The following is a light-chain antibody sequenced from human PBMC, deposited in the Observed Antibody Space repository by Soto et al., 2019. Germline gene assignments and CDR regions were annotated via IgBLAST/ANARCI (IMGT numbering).Light chain of an antibody. V-gene: IGKV3-20*01. CDR2: GAS. J-gene: IGKJ2*01. Sequence: EIVLTQSPGTLSLSPGERATLSCRASQSVSSSYLAWYQQKPGQAPRLLFYGASRRATGIPDRFSGSGSRTDLTLTISRLEPEDFAVYYCQQYGSSAGYTFGQGTKLEIK. CDR3: QQYGSSAGYT. CDR1: QSVSSSY.